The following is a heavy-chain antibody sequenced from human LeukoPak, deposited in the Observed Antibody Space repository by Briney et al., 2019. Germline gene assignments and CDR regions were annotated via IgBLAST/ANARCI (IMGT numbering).Heavy chain of an antibody. V-gene: IGHV4-59*08. CDR3: ARHSFTYYYDSSGYPAGGKTQYHFDY. J-gene: IGHJ4*02. Sequence: SETLSLTCTVSGGSISSYYWGWIRQPPGKGLEWIGYIYYSGSTNYNPSLKSRVTISVDTSKNQFSLKLSSVTAADTAVYYCARHSFTYYYDSSGYPAGGKTQYHFDYWGQGTLVTVSS. CDR2: IYYSGST. CDR1: GGSISSYY. D-gene: IGHD3-22*01.